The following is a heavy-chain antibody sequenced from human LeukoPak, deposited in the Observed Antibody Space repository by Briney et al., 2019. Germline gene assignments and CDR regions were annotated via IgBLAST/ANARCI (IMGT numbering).Heavy chain of an antibody. Sequence: SETLSLTCTVSGGSISSYYWSWIRQPPGKVLEWIGYIYYSGSTNYNPSLKSRVTISVDTSKNQFSLKLSSVTAADTAVYYCARAQDTAMVKSYYYYYGMDVWGQGTTVTVSS. CDR1: GGSISSYY. D-gene: IGHD5-18*01. CDR3: ARAQDTAMVKSYYYYYGMDV. V-gene: IGHV4-59*01. J-gene: IGHJ6*02. CDR2: IYYSGST.